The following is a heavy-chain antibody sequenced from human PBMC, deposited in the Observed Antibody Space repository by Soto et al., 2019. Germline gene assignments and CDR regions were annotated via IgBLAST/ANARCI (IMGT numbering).Heavy chain of an antibody. CDR1: GSTFSDYY. CDR3: AYRKPNRGGFPFDS. Sequence: PGGSLRLSCTASGSTFSDYYMSWIRQAPGKGLEWVSFISYSSDNIKYADSVRGRFTKDTSKNQVVLTMTNMDPVDTATYYCAYRKPNRGGFPFDSWGQGTLVTVSS. J-gene: IGHJ4*02. CDR2: ISYSSDNI. D-gene: IGHD5-18*01. V-gene: IGHV3-11*01.